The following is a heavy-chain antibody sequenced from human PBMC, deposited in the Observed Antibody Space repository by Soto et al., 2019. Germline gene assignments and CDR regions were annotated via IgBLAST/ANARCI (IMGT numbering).Heavy chain of an antibody. Sequence: PGGSLILSCAASGFTFSNAWMTWVRQAPGKGLEWVSAISGSGGSTYYADSVKGRFTISRDNSKNTLYLQMNSLRAEDTAVYYCARTLLRYFDWLLEHDAFDIWGQGTMVTVSS. CDR2: ISGSGGST. CDR1: GFTFSNAW. D-gene: IGHD3-9*01. J-gene: IGHJ3*02. CDR3: ARTLLRYFDWLLEHDAFDI. V-gene: IGHV3-23*01.